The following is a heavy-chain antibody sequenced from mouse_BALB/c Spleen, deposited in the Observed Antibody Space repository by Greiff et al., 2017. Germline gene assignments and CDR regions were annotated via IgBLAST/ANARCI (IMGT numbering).Heavy chain of an antibody. CDR3: ARPEAGAMDY. CDR2: ISNGGGST. J-gene: IGHJ4*01. Sequence: EVKLQESGGGLVQPGGSLKLSCAASGFTFSSYTMSWVRQTPEKRLEWVAYISNGGGSTYYPDTVKGRFTISRDNAKNTLYLQMSSLKSEDTAMYYCARPEAGAMDYWGQGTSVTVSS. V-gene: IGHV5-12-2*01. CDR1: GFTFSSYT.